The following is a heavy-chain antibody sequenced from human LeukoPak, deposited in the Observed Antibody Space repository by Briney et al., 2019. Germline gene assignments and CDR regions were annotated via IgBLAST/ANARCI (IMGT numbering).Heavy chain of an antibody. V-gene: IGHV3-23*01. D-gene: IGHD2-15*01. J-gene: IGHJ6*02. Sequence: GGSLRLSCAASGFTFSSYAMSWVPHAPGKGLEWVSAISGSGGSTYYADSVKGRFTISRDNSKNTLYLQMNRLRAEDTAVYYCAKSCRDIVVVGTATQHYYYGMDVWGQGTTVTVS. CDR3: AKSCRDIVVVGTATQHYYYGMDV. CDR1: GFTFSSYA. CDR2: ISGSGGST.